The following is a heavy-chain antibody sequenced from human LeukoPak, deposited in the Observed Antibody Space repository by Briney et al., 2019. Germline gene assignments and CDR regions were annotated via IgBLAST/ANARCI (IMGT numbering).Heavy chain of an antibody. J-gene: IGHJ4*02. CDR3: AKFGYCSGGSCYSFDY. CDR1: GFTFSSYA. D-gene: IGHD2-15*01. CDR2: ISGSGGST. V-gene: IGHV3-23*01. Sequence: GGSLRLSCAASGFTFSSYAMSWVRQAPGKGLEGVSAISGSGGSTYYADSVKGRFTISRDNSKNTLYLQMNSLRAEDTAVYYCAKFGYCSGGSCYSFDYWGQGTLVTVSS.